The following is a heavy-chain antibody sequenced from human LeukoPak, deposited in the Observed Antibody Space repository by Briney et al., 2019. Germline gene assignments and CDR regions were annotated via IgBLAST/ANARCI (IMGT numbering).Heavy chain of an antibody. Sequence: PSETLSLTCTVSGAFISSSFWTWLRQSPGRGLEWIGYIHSTGITDYNPSLKSRVTISVDTSTRQFSLNLTSVTAADSAVYYCARETGGNSGLSSDYWGQGTLVTVSS. CDR3: ARETGGNSGLSSDY. J-gene: IGHJ4*02. V-gene: IGHV4-59*01. D-gene: IGHD4-23*01. CDR2: IHSTGIT. CDR1: GAFISSSF.